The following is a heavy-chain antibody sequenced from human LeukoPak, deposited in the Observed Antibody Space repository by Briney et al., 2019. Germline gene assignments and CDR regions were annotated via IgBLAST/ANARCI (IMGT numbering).Heavy chain of an antibody. J-gene: IGHJ4*02. V-gene: IGHV3-21*01. D-gene: IGHD6-19*01. CDR1: GFTVSSNS. CDR3: ARGRSGWYHNFDY. Sequence: GGSLRLSCTVSGFTVSSNSMSWVRQAPGKGLEWVSSISSSSSYIYYADSVKGRFTISRDNAKNSLYLQMNSLRAEDTAVYYCARGRSGWYHNFDYWGQGTLVTVSS. CDR2: ISSSSSYI.